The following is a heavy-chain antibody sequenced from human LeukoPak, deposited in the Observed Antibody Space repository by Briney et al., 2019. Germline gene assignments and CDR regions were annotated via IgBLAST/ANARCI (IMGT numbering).Heavy chain of an antibody. CDR2: INPNSGGT. Sequence: GASVKVSCTASGYTFTGYYMHWVRQAPGQGLEWMGWINPNSGGTNYAQKFQGRVTMTRDTSVSTAYMELSRLRSDDTAVYYCARDYGAIAAAGTNYWGQGTLVTVSS. V-gene: IGHV1-2*02. CDR3: ARDYGAIAAAGTNY. D-gene: IGHD6-13*01. J-gene: IGHJ4*02. CDR1: GYTFTGYY.